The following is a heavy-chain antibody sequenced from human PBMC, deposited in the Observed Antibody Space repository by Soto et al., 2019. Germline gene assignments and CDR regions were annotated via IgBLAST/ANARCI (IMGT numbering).Heavy chain of an antibody. CDR2: ISTYNDNT. V-gene: IGHV1-18*01. CDR1: GYTFMNYG. J-gene: IGHJ4*02. CDR3: ARDVGSASYRPFDY. Sequence: QVQLVQSGTEVKIPGASVKVSCKTSGYTFMNYGISWVRQAPGQGLEWMGWISTYNDNTNYAQKFQGRVSMTTDTATSAANMELRGLRSDDTAVYYCARDVGSASYRPFDYWGQGTLVTVSS. D-gene: IGHD3-10*01.